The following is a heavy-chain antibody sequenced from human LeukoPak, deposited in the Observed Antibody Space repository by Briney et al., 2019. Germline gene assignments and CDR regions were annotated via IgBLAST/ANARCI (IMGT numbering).Heavy chain of an antibody. CDR1: GFTLISYS. V-gene: IGHV3-23*01. J-gene: IGHJ4*02. D-gene: IGHD2-8*02. CDR3: AKLTTGWFEDF. CDR2: IRASDSNT. Sequence: GGSLRLSCAATGFTLISYSMTWVRQAPGKGLEWVSAIRASDSNTFYADSVKGRFTISRDSSENTLYLQMNDLRDEDTAVYYCAKLTTGWFEDFWGQGTLVTVSS.